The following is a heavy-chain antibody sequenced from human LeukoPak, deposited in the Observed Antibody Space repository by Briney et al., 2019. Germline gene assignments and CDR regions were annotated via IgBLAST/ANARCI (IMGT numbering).Heavy chain of an antibody. J-gene: IGHJ4*02. D-gene: IGHD3-22*01. Sequence: SETLSLTCTVSGGSISSYYCSWIRQPPGKGLEWIGYIYYSGSTNYNPSLKSRVTISVDTSKNQFSLKLSSVTAADTAVYYCARGPSPYYYDSSGYSDWGQGTLVTVSS. V-gene: IGHV4-59*01. CDR1: GGSISSYY. CDR3: ARGPSPYYYDSSGYSD. CDR2: IYYSGST.